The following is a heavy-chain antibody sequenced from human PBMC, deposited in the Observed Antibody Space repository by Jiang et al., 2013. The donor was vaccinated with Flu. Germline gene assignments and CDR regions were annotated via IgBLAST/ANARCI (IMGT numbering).Heavy chain of an antibody. Sequence: SGAEVKKPGASVKVSCKASGFTFTNAIHWVRQAPGRRLEWMGWINTANDDTKYSEDFQGRVTITRDTSAITVYMELSSLRSEDTAIYYCARGWYFDLWGRGTLVTVSS. CDR1: GFTFTNA. CDR2: INTANDDT. CDR3: ARGWYFDL. V-gene: IGHV1-3*04. J-gene: IGHJ2*01.